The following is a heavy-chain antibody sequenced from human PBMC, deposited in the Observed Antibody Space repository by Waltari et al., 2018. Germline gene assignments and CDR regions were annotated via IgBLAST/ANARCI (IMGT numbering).Heavy chain of an antibody. J-gene: IGHJ3*02. Sequence: QVQLRESGPGLVKPSETLSLTCVISGASLSSNLFWGWIRQSPAKGLEWIGNIYYSGVTYYSPFLKSRVFISIDTPRRQFSLKLTSVTAADTAVYYCARVLTTGTVAFDIWGQGTLVTVSS. CDR2: IYYSGVT. CDR1: GASLSSNLF. V-gene: IGHV4-38-2*01. D-gene: IGHD1-7*01. CDR3: ARVLTTGTVAFDI.